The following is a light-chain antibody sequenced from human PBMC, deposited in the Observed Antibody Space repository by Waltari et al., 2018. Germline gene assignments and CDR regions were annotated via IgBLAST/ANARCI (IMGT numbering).Light chain of an antibody. J-gene: IGKJ5*01. CDR1: QGIRSW. CDR2: AAS. Sequence: DIQMTQSPSSVSASVGDRVTITCRASQGIRSWLVWYQQKTGKAPKLLIYAASNLQSGVPSRFSGSGSGTEFTLTISSLQPEDFATYYCQQANSFPITFGQGTRLEIK. CDR3: QQANSFPIT. V-gene: IGKV1D-12*01.